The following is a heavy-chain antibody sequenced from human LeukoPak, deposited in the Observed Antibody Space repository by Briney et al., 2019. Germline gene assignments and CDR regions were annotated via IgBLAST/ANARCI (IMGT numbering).Heavy chain of an antibody. CDR2: TYYRSKWYN. CDR1: GDSVSSNSAA. J-gene: IGHJ5*02. CDR3: AREGYDFWSGYFLNWFDP. V-gene: IGHV6-1*01. D-gene: IGHD3-3*01. Sequence: SQTLSLTCAISGDSVSSNSAAWNWIRQSPSRGLEWLGRTYYRSKWYNDYAVSVKSRITINPDTSKNQFSLQLNSVTPEDTAVYYCAREGYDFWSGYFLNWFDPWGQGTLVTVSS.